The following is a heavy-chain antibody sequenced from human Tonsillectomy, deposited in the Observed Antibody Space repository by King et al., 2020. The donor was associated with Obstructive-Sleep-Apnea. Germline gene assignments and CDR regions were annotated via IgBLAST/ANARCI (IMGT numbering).Heavy chain of an antibody. CDR1: GDSISDYY. CDR3: ARVRAATNYYGMDV. J-gene: IGHJ6*02. V-gene: IGHV4-59*01. CDR2: IYYSGST. D-gene: IGHD2-15*01. Sequence: QLQESGPRLVKPSETLSLTCSVSGDSISDYYWSWIRQPPGKGLEWIGYIYYSGSTDYNPSLKSVVTISVDTSKNQFSLTLSSVNATDAAVYYCARVRAATNYYGMDVWGQGTTVTVSS.